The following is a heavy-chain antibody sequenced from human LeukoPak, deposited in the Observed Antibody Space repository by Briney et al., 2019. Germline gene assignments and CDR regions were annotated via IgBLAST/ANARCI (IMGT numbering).Heavy chain of an antibody. CDR3: ARGVGYGDYVGVFDY. V-gene: IGHV1-3*01. Sequence: GASVKVSCKASGCTFTSYAMHWVRQAPGQRLEWMGWINAGNGNTKYSQKFQGRVTITRDTSASTAYMELSSLRSEDTAVYYCARGVGYGDYVGVFDYWGQGTLVTVSS. D-gene: IGHD4-17*01. J-gene: IGHJ4*02. CDR2: INAGNGNT. CDR1: GCTFTSYA.